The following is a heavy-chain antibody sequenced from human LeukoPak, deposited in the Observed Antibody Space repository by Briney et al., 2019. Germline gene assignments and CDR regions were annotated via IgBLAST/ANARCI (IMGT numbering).Heavy chain of an antibody. CDR2: ISAYNGNT. D-gene: IGHD6-13*01. J-gene: IGHJ6*02. CDR1: GYTFTSYG. CDR3: AADRTAAAQRWYYYYGMDV. Sequence: ASVKVSCKASGYTFTSYGISWVRQAPGQGLEWMGWISAYNGNTNYAQKLQGRVTMTTDTSTSTAYMELRSLRSDDTAVYYCAADRTAAAQRWYYYYGMDVWGQGTTVTVSS. V-gene: IGHV1-18*01.